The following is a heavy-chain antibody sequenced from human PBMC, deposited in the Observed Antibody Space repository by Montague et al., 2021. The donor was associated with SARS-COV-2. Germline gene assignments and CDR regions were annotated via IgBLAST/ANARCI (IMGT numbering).Heavy chain of an antibody. V-gene: IGHV6-1*01. CDR3: ASGWTLFD. J-gene: IGHJ4*02. Sequence: CAISGDSVASTGATSNGHTPYPSRRLECLCRTYHRSEWHTDYAVSVEGRLAIDADTSKNQFSLQLHSVTPEDSAVYYCASGWTLFDWGQGTLVTVSS. CDR1: GDSVASTGAT. CDR2: TYHRSEWHT. D-gene: IGHD6-19*01.